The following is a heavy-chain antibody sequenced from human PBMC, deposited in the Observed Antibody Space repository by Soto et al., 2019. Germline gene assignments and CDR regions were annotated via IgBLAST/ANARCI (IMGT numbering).Heavy chain of an antibody. Sequence: GGSLILSCAASGFTFSTYAMSWVRQAPGKGLEWVSGISGSADNTYFADSVKGRFTISRDNSKNTLYLQLNSLRAEDTAVYYCAKFNGYHYDSYNFDHWGQGTLVTVSS. V-gene: IGHV3-23*01. CDR3: AKFNGYHYDSYNFDH. D-gene: IGHD5-12*01. CDR2: ISGSADNT. CDR1: GFTFSTYA. J-gene: IGHJ4*02.